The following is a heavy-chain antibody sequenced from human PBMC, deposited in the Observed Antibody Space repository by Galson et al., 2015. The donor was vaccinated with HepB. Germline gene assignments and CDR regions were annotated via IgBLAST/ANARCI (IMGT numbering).Heavy chain of an antibody. CDR1: GYTLTELS. Sequence: SVKVSCKVSGYTLTELSMHWVRQAPGKGLEWMGGFDPEDGETIYARKFQGRVTMTEDTSTDTAYMELSSLRSEDTAVYYCATPAGYYDSSGYCFDYWGQGTLVTVSS. J-gene: IGHJ4*02. V-gene: IGHV1-24*01. D-gene: IGHD3-22*01. CDR3: ATPAGYYDSSGYCFDY. CDR2: FDPEDGET.